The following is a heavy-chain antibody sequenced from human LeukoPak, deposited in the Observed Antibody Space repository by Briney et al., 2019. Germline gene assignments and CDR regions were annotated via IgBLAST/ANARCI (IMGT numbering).Heavy chain of an antibody. Sequence: SVKVSCKASGGTFSSYAISWVRQAPGQGLEWMGGIIPIFGTANYAQKFQGRVTITTDESTSTAYMELSSLRSEDTAVYYCARVGDYCSSTSCTSFDYWGQGTLVTVSS. CDR1: GGTFSSYA. CDR2: IIPIFGTA. CDR3: ARVGDYCSSTSCTSFDY. J-gene: IGHJ4*02. V-gene: IGHV1-69*05. D-gene: IGHD2-2*01.